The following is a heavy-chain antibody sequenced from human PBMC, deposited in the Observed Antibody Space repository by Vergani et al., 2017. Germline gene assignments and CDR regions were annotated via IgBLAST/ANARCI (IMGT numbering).Heavy chain of an antibody. CDR2: IIPIVGTA. V-gene: IGHV1-69*01. Sequence: QVQLVQSGAEVKKPGSSVKVSCKASGGTFSSYAISWVRQAPGQGLEWVGGIIPIVGTANYAQKFQGRVTITADESTSTAYMELSSLRSEDTAVYYCARCAGKTYCSGGSCRFYYYGMDFWGQGTMVTVSS. CDR1: GGTFSSYA. CDR3: ARCAGKTYCSGGSCRFYYYGMDF. D-gene: IGHD2-15*01. J-gene: IGHJ6*02.